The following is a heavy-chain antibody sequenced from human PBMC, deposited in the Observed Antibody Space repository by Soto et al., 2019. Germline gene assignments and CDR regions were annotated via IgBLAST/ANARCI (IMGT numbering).Heavy chain of an antibody. CDR1: GGSINNYY. D-gene: IGHD2-2*01. Sequence: QVQLQESGPGLVKPSETLSLTCTVSGGSINNYYWSWIRQPPGKGLAWIGYIFYSGSTNYNPSLKRRFTISVDTSNHQFSLKLSSVTAADTAVFYCAREARRGSIVVVRAAHFDLWGRGTLVTVSS. J-gene: IGHJ2*01. CDR3: AREARRGSIVVVRAAHFDL. V-gene: IGHV4-59*01. CDR2: IFYSGST.